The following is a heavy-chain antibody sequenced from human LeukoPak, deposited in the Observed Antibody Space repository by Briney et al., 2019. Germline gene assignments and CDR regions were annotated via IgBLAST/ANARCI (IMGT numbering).Heavy chain of an antibody. V-gene: IGHV1-18*01. CDR2: ISAYNGNT. CDR1: GYTFTSYG. Sequence: GASVKVSCKASGYTFTSYGISWVRQAPGHGLEWMGWISAYNGNTNYAQKLQGRVTMTTDTSTSTAYMELRSLRSDDTAVYYCARAQLMVRGAITPYYYYGMDVWGQGTTVTVSS. J-gene: IGHJ6*02. D-gene: IGHD3-10*01. CDR3: ARAQLMVRGAITPYYYYGMDV.